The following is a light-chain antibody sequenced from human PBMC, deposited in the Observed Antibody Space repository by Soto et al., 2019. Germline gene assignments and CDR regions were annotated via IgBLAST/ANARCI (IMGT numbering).Light chain of an antibody. J-gene: IGKJ4*01. V-gene: IGKV1-33*01. CDR1: QDINNY. Sequence: DIQMTQSPSSLSASVGDRVTITCQASQDINNYLNWYQQKPGKAPKLLIYDASTLETGVPSRFSGSGSGTDFTFTISSLQPEHIATYYYQQLKNNPRPFGGGTKVDIK. CDR3: QQLKNNPRP. CDR2: DAS.